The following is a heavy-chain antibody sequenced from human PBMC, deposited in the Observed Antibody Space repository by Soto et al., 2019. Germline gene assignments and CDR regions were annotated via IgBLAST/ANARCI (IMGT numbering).Heavy chain of an antibody. Sequence: ASETLSLTCTVSGGSISSYYWSCIRQPPGKGLEWIGYIYYSGSTNYNPSLKSRVTISVDTSKNQFSLKLSSVTAADTAVYYCARVWGGAFDIWGKGTMVTVSS. D-gene: IGHD3-10*01. CDR1: GGSISSYY. CDR2: IYYSGST. CDR3: ARVWGGAFDI. J-gene: IGHJ3*02. V-gene: IGHV4-59*01.